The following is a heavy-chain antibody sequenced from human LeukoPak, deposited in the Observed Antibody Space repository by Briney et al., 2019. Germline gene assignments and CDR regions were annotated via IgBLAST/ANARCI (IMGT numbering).Heavy chain of an antibody. V-gene: IGHV1-46*01. CDR1: GYTFTSYY. CDR2: LNPGGGST. J-gene: IGHJ4*02. D-gene: IGHD1-26*01. Sequence: ASVKVSCKASGYTFTSYYIHWVRQAPGQGLEWMGILNPGGGSTTYAQRFQGRVTMTRDTSTTTVYMELSSLRSEDTAFYYCARYFYGGIYYDYWGQGTLVTVS. CDR3: ARYFYGGIYYDY.